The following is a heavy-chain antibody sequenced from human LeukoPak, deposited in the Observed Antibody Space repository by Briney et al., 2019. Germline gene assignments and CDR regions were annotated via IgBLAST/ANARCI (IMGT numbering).Heavy chain of an antibody. Sequence: GGSLRLSCAASGFTFSSYEMNWVRQAPGKGLEWVSYISASGGAIKYADSVKGRFTISRDNAKNLLYLHLNSLRVEDTAFYYCARGDGGYYYGMDVWGQGTTVIVSS. CDR2: ISASGGAI. CDR1: GFTFSSYE. J-gene: IGHJ6*02. V-gene: IGHV3-48*03. D-gene: IGHD3-3*01. CDR3: ARGDGGYYYGMDV.